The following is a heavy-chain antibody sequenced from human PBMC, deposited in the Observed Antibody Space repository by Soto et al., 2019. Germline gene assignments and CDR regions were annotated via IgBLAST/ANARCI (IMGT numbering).Heavy chain of an antibody. CDR3: AKDPVTMVRGVITQGIDY. Sequence: GGSLRLSCAASGFTFSSYAMSWVRQAPGKGLEWVSAISGSGGSTYYADSVKGRFTISRDNSKKTMYLQMNSLRAEDTAVYYCAKDPVTMVRGVITQGIDYWGQGTLVTVSS. J-gene: IGHJ4*02. V-gene: IGHV3-23*01. CDR2: ISGSGGST. D-gene: IGHD3-10*01. CDR1: GFTFSSYA.